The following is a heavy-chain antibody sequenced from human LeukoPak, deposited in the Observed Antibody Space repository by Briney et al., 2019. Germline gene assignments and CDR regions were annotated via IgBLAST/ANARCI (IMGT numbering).Heavy chain of an antibody. Sequence: PGGSLRLSCAAPGFTFSSYDMPWVRQATGKGLEWVSAIGTAGDTYYPGSVKGRFTISRENAKNSLYLQMNSLRAGDTAVYYCARGSIGTTDNWFDPWGQGTLVTVSS. CDR2: IGTAGDT. J-gene: IGHJ5*02. CDR3: ARGSIGTTDNWFDP. V-gene: IGHV3-13*01. D-gene: IGHD1-7*01. CDR1: GFTFSSYD.